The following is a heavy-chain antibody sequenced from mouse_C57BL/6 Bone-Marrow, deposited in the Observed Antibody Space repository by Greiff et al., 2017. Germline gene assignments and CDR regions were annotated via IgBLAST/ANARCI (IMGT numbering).Heavy chain of an antibody. CDR3: TRGNYYGSIYWYFDV. CDR1: GYTFTDYE. D-gene: IGHD1-1*01. CDR2: IDPETGGT. Sequence: VQLQQSGAELVRPGASVTLSCKASGYTFTDYEMHWVKQTPVHGLEWIGAIDPETGGTAYNQKFKGKAILTADKSSSTAYMELRSLTSEDSAVYYCTRGNYYGSIYWYFDVWGTGTTVTVSS. J-gene: IGHJ1*03. V-gene: IGHV1-15*01.